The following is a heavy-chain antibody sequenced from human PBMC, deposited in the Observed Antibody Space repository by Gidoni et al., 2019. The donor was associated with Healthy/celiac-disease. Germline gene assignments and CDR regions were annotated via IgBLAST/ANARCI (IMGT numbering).Heavy chain of an antibody. CDR1: GSTFRSYG. CDR3: AKGSESWYYGMDV. CDR2: ISYDGSNK. Sequence: QVQLVESGGGVVQPGRSLRLSCAASGSTFRSYGMHCVRQAPGKGLECVAVISYDGSNKYYADSVKGRFTISRDNSKSTLYLQMNSLRAEDTAVYYCAKGSESWYYGMDVWGQGTTVTVSS. V-gene: IGHV3-30*18. J-gene: IGHJ6*02. D-gene: IGHD2-15*01.